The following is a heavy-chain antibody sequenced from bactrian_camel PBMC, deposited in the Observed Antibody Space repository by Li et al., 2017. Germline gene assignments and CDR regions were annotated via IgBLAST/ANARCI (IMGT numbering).Heavy chain of an antibody. CDR3: AARPTYLLRGRCDSDSLRAGF. CDR1: RYTSGSAC. CDR2: IYTGSGVT. Sequence: VESGGGSVQAGGSLKLSCAASRYTSGSACMGWFRQAPGKGREGVALIYTGSGVTSYGDSVKGRFTISQDNAKNTLDLQMNSLKPEDTAMYYCAARPTYLLRGRCDSDSLRAGFWG. D-gene: IGHD3*01. J-gene: IGHJ6*01. V-gene: IGHV3S1*01.